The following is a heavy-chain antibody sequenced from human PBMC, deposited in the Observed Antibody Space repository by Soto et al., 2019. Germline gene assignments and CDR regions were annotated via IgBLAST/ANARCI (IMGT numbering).Heavy chain of an antibody. CDR1: GYTFTSYA. CDR2: INAGNGNT. V-gene: IGHV1-3*01. D-gene: IGHD1-26*01. Sequence: QVQLVQSGAEVKKPGASVKVSCKASGYTFTSYAMHWVRQAPGQRLEWMGWINAGNGNTKYSQKFQGRVTITRDTSASTAYMELRSLRAEDTAVYYCARGGSLEWYFDLWGRGTLVTVSS. J-gene: IGHJ2*01. CDR3: ARGGSLEWYFDL.